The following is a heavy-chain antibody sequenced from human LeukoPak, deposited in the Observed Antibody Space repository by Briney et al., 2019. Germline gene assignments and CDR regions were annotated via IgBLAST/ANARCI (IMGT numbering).Heavy chain of an antibody. J-gene: IGHJ4*02. V-gene: IGHV4-59*08. D-gene: IGHD3-10*01. CDR1: GGSISTYY. Sequence: SETLSLTCTVSGGSISTYYWSWIRQPPGKGLEWIAHIYYSGSTNYKASLKSRVTISVDTSKNQFSLRLTSVTAADTAVYYCVRGGSGNYPELDYWGQGTLVTVSS. CDR3: VRGGSGNYPELDY. CDR2: IYYSGST.